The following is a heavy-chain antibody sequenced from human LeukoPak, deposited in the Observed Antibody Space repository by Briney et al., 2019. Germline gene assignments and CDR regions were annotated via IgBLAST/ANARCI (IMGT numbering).Heavy chain of an antibody. CDR1: GGSISSYY. CDR3: ARDPDYGDYVAFDI. CDR2: IYYSGST. V-gene: IGHV4-59*01. J-gene: IGHJ3*02. Sequence: PSGTLSLTCTVSGGSISSYYWSWIRQPPGKGLEWIGYIYYSGSTNYNPSLKSRVTISVDTSKNQFSLKLSSVTAADTAVYYCARDPDYGDYVAFDIWGQGTMVTVSS. D-gene: IGHD4-17*01.